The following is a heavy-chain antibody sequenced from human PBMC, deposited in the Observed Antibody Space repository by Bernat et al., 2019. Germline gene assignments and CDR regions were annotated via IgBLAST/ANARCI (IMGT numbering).Heavy chain of an antibody. D-gene: IGHD3-16*01. CDR2: ISFDGSNK. CDR3: ARERGTVSLGPDY. J-gene: IGHJ4*02. Sequence: QVQLVESGGGVVQPGRSLRLSCAASGFTFSSYGMHWVRQAPGKGREWVAVISFDGSNKYYADSVKGRFTISRDNSKNTLYLQMNSLRAEDTAVYYCARERGTVSLGPDYWGQGTLVTVSS. CDR1: GFTFSSYG. V-gene: IGHV3-30*03.